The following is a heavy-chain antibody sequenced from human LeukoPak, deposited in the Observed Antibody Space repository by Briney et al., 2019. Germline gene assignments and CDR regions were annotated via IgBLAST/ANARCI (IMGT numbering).Heavy chain of an antibody. D-gene: IGHD6-13*01. CDR1: GGSNSSYY. Sequence: SETLSLTCTVSGGSNSSYYWSWIRQPPGKGLEWVGYIYYSGSTNYNPSLKSRVTISVDTSKNQFSLKLSSVTAADTAVYYCASSSSWYEAFDYWGQGTLVTVSS. J-gene: IGHJ4*02. V-gene: IGHV4-59*01. CDR2: IYYSGST. CDR3: ASSSSWYEAFDY.